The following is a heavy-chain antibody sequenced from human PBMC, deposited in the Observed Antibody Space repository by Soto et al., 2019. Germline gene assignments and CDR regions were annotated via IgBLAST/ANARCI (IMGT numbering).Heavy chain of an antibody. CDR3: TRGPRPSSTGTGAF. J-gene: IGHJ4*02. CDR2: INDDGIST. D-gene: IGHD1-1*01. Sequence: PGGSLRLSCAASGFTFSVYSRHWVRQAPGKGPEWVARINDDGISTNYADSLKGRFTISRDNAKNTLYLQIKALRVEDTGVYYCTRGPRPSSTGTGAFWGQGTLVTVSS. V-gene: IGHV3-74*01. CDR1: GFTFSVYS.